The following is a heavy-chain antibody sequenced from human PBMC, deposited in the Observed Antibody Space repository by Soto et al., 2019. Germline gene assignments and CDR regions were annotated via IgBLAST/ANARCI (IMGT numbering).Heavy chain of an antibody. J-gene: IGHJ3*02. V-gene: IGHV4-59*01. CDR2: IYYSGST. Sequence: TSETLSLTCTVPGGSISSYYWSWIRQPPGKGLEWIGYIYYSGSTNYNPSLKSRVTISVDTSKNQFSLKLSSVTAADTAVYYCARFEGSYDAFDIWGQGTMVTVSS. CDR1: GGSISSYY. CDR3: ARFEGSYDAFDI. D-gene: IGHD3-10*01.